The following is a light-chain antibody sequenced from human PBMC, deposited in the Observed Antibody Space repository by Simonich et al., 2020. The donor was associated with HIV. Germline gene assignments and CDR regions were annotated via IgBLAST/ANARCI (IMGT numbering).Light chain of an antibody. Sequence: QSVLTHPPSASGTPGQRITISFSGSSSNIGSNTVNWYQQHPGTAPKHLIYNNKQPPSGVPDRFSGSKSGTSASRAISGLQSEDEADYYCAAWDDSLNALVFGGGTKVTVL. CDR3: AAWDDSLNALV. CDR2: NNK. CDR1: SSNIGSNT. J-gene: IGLJ3*02. V-gene: IGLV1-44*01.